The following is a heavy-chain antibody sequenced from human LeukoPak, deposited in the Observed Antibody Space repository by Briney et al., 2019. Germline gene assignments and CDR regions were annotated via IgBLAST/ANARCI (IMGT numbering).Heavy chain of an antibody. D-gene: IGHD5-12*01. V-gene: IGHV4-39*01. CDR2: IYYSGST. CDR1: GGSISSSSYY. Sequence: PSETLSLTCTVSGGSISSSSYYWGWMRQPPGKGLEWIGSIYYSGSTYYNPSLKSRVTISVDTSKNQFSLRLSSVTAADTAVYYCARRGYSGYETFDYWGQGTLVTVSS. CDR3: ARRGYSGYETFDY. J-gene: IGHJ4*02.